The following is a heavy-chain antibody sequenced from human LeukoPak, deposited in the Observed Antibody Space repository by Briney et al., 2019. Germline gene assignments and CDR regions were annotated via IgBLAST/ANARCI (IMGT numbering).Heavy chain of an antibody. CDR1: GGSIRSYY. Sequence: SQTLSLTCTVSGGSIRSYYWSWIRQPPGEGLEWIGCIYYSGSTNYNPSLKSRVTISVDTSKNQFSLKLSSVTAADTAVYYCARDRSSSFYYYYGMDVWGQGTTVTVSS. CDR3: ARDRSSSFYYYYGMDV. CDR2: IYYSGST. J-gene: IGHJ6*02. D-gene: IGHD6-13*01. V-gene: IGHV4-59*08.